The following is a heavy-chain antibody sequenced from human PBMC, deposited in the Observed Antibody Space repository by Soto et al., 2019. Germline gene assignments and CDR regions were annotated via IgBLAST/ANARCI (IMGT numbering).Heavy chain of an antibody. CDR2: ISSSSSYI. V-gene: IGHV3-21*01. CDR1: GFTFSSYS. Sequence: GGSLRLSCAASGFTFSSYSMNWVRQAPGKGLEWVSSISSSSSYIYYADSVKGRFTISRDNAKNSLYLQMNSLSAEDTAVYYCARDYSSYSGKGFWSSYYVSSMDIWGQETTVTVSS. CDR3: ARDYSSYSGKGFWSSYYVSSMDI. D-gene: IGHD3-3*01. J-gene: IGHJ6*02.